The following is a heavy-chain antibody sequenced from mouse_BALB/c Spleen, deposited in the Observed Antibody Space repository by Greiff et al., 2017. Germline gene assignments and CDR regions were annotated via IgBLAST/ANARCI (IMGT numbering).Heavy chain of an antibody. V-gene: IGHV2-6-7*01. CDR2: IWGDGST. Sequence: QVQLKESGPGLVAPSQSLSITCTVSGFSLTGYGVNWVRQPPGKGLEWLGMIWGDGSTDYNSALKSRLSISKDNSKSQIVLKMNSLQTDDTARYYWGREGPYAMDYWGQGTSVTVAS. J-gene: IGHJ4*01. CDR1: GFSLTGYG. CDR3: GREGPYAMDY.